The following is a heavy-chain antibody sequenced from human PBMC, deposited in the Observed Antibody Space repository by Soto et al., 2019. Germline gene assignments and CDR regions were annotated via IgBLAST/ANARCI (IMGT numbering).Heavy chain of an antibody. CDR2: IYKSATT. D-gene: IGHD7-27*01. CDR3: ARGRYCLTGRCFPNWFDS. CDR1: GDSISNLDYF. J-gene: IGHJ5*01. V-gene: IGHV4-30-4*01. Sequence: SETLSLTCSVSGDSISNLDYFWAWIRQPPGQALEYIGYIYKSATTYYNPSFESRVAISVDTSKSQFSLNVTSVTAADTAVYFCARGRYCLTGRCFPNWFDSWGQGALVTVSS.